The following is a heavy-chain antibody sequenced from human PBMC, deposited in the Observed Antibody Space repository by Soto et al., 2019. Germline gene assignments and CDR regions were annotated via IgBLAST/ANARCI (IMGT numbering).Heavy chain of an antibody. CDR1: GFTFSNAW. J-gene: IGHJ4*02. CDR2: IKGKTDGETT. Sequence: GGCLRLSCAASGFTFSNAWMNWVRQAPGKGLEWVGRIKGKTDGETTNYAAPVKGRFIISRDDSKNTLYLQMNGLKTEDTAVYYCTIGQLGYWGQGTLVTVPS. CDR3: TIGQLGY. D-gene: IGHD1-1*01. V-gene: IGHV3-15*07.